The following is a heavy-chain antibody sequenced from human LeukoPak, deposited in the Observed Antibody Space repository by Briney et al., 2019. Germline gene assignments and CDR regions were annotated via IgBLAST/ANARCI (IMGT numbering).Heavy chain of an antibody. CDR1: GFTFSSYG. J-gene: IGHJ4*02. D-gene: IGHD6-6*01. V-gene: IGHV3-33*01. CDR2: IWYDGSNK. CDR3: ARKARRDHYYYFDY. Sequence: GGSLRLSCAASGFTFSSYGMHWVRQAPGKGLEWVAVIWYDGSNKYYADSVKGRFTISRDNSKNTLYLQMNSLRAEDTAVYYCARKARRDHYYYFDYWGQGTLVTVSS.